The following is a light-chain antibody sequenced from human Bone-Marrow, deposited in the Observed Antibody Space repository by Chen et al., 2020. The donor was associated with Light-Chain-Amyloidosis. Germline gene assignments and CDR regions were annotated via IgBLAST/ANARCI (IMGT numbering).Light chain of an antibody. V-gene: IGLV2-14*03. CDR1: RRDVGGYNF. CDR2: DVT. J-gene: IGLJ3*02. CDR3: SSYTVSSTWV. Sequence: QSALTQPASVSGSPGQSITISCTGSRRDVGGYNFVSWYQQLPGKAPKLLIYDVTTRPSGVSYRFSGSKSGITTSLTVSGLQAEDEAVYYCSSYTVSSTWVFGGGTKLTVL.